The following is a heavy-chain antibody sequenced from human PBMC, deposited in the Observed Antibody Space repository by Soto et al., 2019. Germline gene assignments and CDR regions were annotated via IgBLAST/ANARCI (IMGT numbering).Heavy chain of an antibody. CDR2: IIPLFGTA. CDR1: GGTFSRYG. D-gene: IGHD2-15*01. CDR3: ARDYGHDCSGGNCYFYF. Sequence: QVQLVQSGAEVKKPGSSVKVSCKASGGTFSRYGINWVRQAPGHGLEWMGGIIPLFGTANYAQKFQGRVPITADESTSTAHMELRSLRSEDTAVYYCARDYGHDCSGGNCYFYFWGQGTLVTVSS. V-gene: IGHV1-69*01. J-gene: IGHJ4*02.